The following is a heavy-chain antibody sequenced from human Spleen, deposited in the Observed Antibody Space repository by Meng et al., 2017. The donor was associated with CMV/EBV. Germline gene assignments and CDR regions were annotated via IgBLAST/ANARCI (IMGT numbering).Heavy chain of an antibody. CDR3: AATGGGYSFGYVFDI. CDR2: IYHSGST. Sequence: AGGSNNMSNWWSWVRQTPGKGLEWIGEIYHSGSTKYNPSLKSRVTISVDKSKNQFSLKLSSVTAADTAVYYCAATGGGYSFGYVFDIWGQGTLVTVSS. CDR1: GGSNNMSNW. J-gene: IGHJ3*02. D-gene: IGHD5-18*01. V-gene: IGHV4-4*02.